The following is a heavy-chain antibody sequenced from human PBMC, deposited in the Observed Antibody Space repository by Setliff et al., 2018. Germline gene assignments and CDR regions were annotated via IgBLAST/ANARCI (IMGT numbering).Heavy chain of an antibody. CDR2: ISPYSGNT. CDR1: GYTFTDYG. CDR3: SRLVRYCTRTSCQRLSGDDY. V-gene: IGHV1-18*01. Sequence: ASVKVSCKASGYTFTDYGVTWVRQAPGQGLEGVGRISPYSGNTYYAPKFQGRITMTTDTSTTTAYMGLKSLRSDDTAIYYCSRLVRYCTRTSCQRLSGDDYWGQGALVTVSS. J-gene: IGHJ4*02. D-gene: IGHD2-2*01.